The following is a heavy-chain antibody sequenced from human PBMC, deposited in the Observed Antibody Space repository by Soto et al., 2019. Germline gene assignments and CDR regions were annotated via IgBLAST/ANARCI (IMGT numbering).Heavy chain of an antibody. Sequence: QVQLVQSGAELKKPGASVRVSCKSSGNTFPNYAIHWVRQAPGQRPEWMGWINGGNGNTYYSENFQGRVTFTRDTSASTVYMELSSLRSEDTAIYYRARDDSGYSGSYYLDYFNYWGQGALVTVSS. V-gene: IGHV1-3*01. CDR1: GNTFPNYA. J-gene: IGHJ4*02. D-gene: IGHD1-26*01. CDR3: ARDDSGYSGSYYLDYFNY. CDR2: INGGNGNT.